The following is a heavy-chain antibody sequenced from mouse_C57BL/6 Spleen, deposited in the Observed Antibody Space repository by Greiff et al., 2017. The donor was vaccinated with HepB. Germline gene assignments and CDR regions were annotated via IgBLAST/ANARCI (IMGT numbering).Heavy chain of an antibody. CDR2: INPNNGGT. CDR3: ARKLLRGAWFAY. V-gene: IGHV1-26*01. D-gene: IGHD1-1*01. Sequence: EVQLQQSGPELVKPGASVKISCKASGYTFTDYYMNWVKQSHGKSLEWIGDINPNNGGTSYNQKFKGKATLTVDKSSSTAYMELRSLTSEDSAVYYCARKLLRGAWFAYWGQGTLVTVSA. CDR1: GYTFTDYY. J-gene: IGHJ3*01.